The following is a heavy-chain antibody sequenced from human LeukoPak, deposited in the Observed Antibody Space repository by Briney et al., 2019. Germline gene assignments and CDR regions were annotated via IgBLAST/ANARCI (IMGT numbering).Heavy chain of an antibody. CDR1: GCTFTNYA. J-gene: IGHJ3*01. Sequence: GGSLRLSCEASGCTFTNYAMTWVRQTPGKGMEWLSYISNSGNTAIYADSVKGRFSVSRDNSNNVVFLQMSNLRADDSAVYYCAKRLTLGVFDVWGQGTVVTVSS. CDR2: ISNSGNTA. CDR3: AKRLTLGVFDV. D-gene: IGHD3-16*01. V-gene: IGHV3-23*01.